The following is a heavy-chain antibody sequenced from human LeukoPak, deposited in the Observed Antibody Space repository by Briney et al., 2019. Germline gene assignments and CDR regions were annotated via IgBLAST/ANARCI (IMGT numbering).Heavy chain of an antibody. CDR1: GFAFSSYA. CDR3: ARDSPAYCGGDCYSDY. D-gene: IGHD2-21*02. Sequence: PGRSLRLSCAASGFAFSSYAMHWVRQAPGKGLEWVAVISYDGSNKYYADSVKGRFTISRDNSKNTLYLQMNSLRAEDTAVYYCARDSPAYCGGDCYSDYWGQGTLATVSS. J-gene: IGHJ4*02. V-gene: IGHV3-30-3*01. CDR2: ISYDGSNK.